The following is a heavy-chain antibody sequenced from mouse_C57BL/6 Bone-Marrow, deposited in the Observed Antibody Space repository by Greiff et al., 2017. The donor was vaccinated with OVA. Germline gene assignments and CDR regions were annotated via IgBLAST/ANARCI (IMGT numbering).Heavy chain of an antibody. V-gene: IGHV1-72*01. Sequence: QVQLQQSGAELVKPGAPVKLSCKASGYTFTSYWMHWVKQRPGRGLEWIGRIDPNSGGTKYNEKFKSKATLTVDKPSSTAYMQLSSLTSEDSAVYYCARSEDYGSRGCHYAMDYWGQGTSVTVSS. CDR1: GYTFTSYW. CDR3: ARSEDYGSRGCHYAMDY. CDR2: IDPNSGGT. J-gene: IGHJ4*01. D-gene: IGHD1-1*01.